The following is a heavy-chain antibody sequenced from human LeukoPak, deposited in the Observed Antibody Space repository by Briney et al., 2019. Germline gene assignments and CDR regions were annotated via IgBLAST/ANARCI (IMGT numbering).Heavy chain of an antibody. D-gene: IGHD6-13*01. CDR1: GFTFSTYS. Sequence: GGSLRLSCAASGFTFSTYSMNWVRQAPGKGLEWLSYISSSSSTIYYADSVKGRFTISRDNAKNSLYLQMNSLRAEDTAVYYCAKDQDVAAAGTWGSIDYWGQGTLVTVSS. CDR3: AKDQDVAAAGTWGSIDY. CDR2: ISSSSSTI. J-gene: IGHJ4*02. V-gene: IGHV3-48*04.